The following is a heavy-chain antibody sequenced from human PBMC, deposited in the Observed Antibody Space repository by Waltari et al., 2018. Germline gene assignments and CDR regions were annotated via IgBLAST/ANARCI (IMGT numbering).Heavy chain of an antibody. J-gene: IGHJ4*02. CDR3: ARGTPYVAVAAD. V-gene: IGHV3-53*02. CDR2: IYSGGSK. D-gene: IGHD6-19*01. CDR1: GFTVSSNY. Sequence: EVQLVETGGGLIQPGGSLRLSCAASGFTVSSNYMSWVRQAPGKGLEWVSVIYSGGSKYYAYSVKGRFAISRDNSKNTLYLQMNSLRAEDTAVYYCARGTPYVAVAADWGQGTLVTVSS.